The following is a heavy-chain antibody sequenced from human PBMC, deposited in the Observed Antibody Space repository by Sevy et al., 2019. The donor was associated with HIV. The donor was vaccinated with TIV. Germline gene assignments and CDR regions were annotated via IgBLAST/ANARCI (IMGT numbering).Heavy chain of an antibody. CDR3: ARLLPAYYYGSGGDI. J-gene: IGHJ3*02. CDR1: GGSISSYY. CDR2: IYTSGST. Sequence: LETLSLTCTVSGGSISSYYWSWIRQPAGKELEWIGRIYTSGSTNYNPSLKSRVTMSVDTSKNQFSLKLSSVTAADTAVYYCARLLPAYYYGSGGDIWGQGTMVTVSS. D-gene: IGHD3-10*01. V-gene: IGHV4-4*07.